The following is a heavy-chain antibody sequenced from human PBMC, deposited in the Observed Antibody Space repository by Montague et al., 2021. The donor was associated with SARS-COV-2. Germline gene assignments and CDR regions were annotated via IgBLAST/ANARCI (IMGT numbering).Heavy chain of an antibody. J-gene: IGHJ3*02. Sequence: SETLSLICTVSGGSISSYYWSWIRQPPGKGLEWIGYIYYSGSTNYNPSLKSRVTISVDTSKNQFSLKLSSVTAADTAVYYCARRGMGYDSSGYPPDAFDIWGQGTMVTVSS. CDR2: IYYSGST. D-gene: IGHD3-22*01. CDR1: GGSISSYY. CDR3: ARRGMGYDSSGYPPDAFDI. V-gene: IGHV4-59*01.